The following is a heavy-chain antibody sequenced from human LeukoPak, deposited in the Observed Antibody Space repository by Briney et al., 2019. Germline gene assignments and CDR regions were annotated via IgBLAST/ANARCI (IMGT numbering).Heavy chain of an antibody. J-gene: IGHJ6*03. Sequence: PGGSLRLSCAASGFASGFTFIDYAVSWVPQAPGKGPEWVASVNGRGATTYYADSVRGRFTISRDNSKNTLYLQMISLGADDTAVYFCAKAPATGEGYYFYYMDVWGKGTTVTVSS. V-gene: IGHV3-23*01. CDR2: VNGRGATT. D-gene: IGHD7-27*01. CDR3: AKAPATGEGYYFYYMDV. CDR1: GFTFIDYA.